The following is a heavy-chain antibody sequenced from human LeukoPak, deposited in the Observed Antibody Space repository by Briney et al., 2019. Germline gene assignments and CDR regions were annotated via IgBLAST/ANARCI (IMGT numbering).Heavy chain of an antibody. CDR2: IYYSGST. V-gene: IGHV4-30-4*01. Sequence: PSETLSLTCTVSGGSISSGDYYWSWIRQPPGKGLEWIGYIYYSGSTYYNPALKSRVTISVDMSKNQFSLKLSSVTAAVTAVYYCAREQVAASDYYYYGMDVWGQGTTVTVSS. CDR3: AREQVAASDYYYYGMDV. J-gene: IGHJ6*02. D-gene: IGHD2-15*01. CDR1: GGSISSGDYY.